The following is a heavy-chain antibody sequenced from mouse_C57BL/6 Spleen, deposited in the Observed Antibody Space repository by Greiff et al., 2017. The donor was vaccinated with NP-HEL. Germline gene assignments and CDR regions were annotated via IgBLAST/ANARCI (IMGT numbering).Heavy chain of an antibody. J-gene: IGHJ1*03. V-gene: IGHV1-26*01. Sequence: VQLQQSGPELVKPGASVKISCKASGYTFTDYYMNWVKQSHGKSLEWIGDINPNNGGTSYNQKFKGKATLTVDKSSSTAYMELRSLTSEDSAVYYCARYYGSSVAGGYFDVWGTGTTVTVSS. CDR3: ARYYGSSVAGGYFDV. D-gene: IGHD1-1*01. CDR1: GYTFTDYY. CDR2: INPNNGGT.